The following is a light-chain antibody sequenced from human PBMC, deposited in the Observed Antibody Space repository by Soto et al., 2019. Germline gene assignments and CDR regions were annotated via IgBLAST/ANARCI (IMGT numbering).Light chain of an antibody. Sequence: ELVLTQSPGTLSLSSGERATLSCRASQSVSSSYLAWYQQKPGQAPRLLIYATSTRATGVPDRFSGSGSGTDFTLTISSLEPEDFAVYYCQQYGGSSWTFGQGTKVEIK. CDR2: ATS. CDR1: QSVSSSY. V-gene: IGKV3-20*01. CDR3: QQYGGSSWT. J-gene: IGKJ1*01.